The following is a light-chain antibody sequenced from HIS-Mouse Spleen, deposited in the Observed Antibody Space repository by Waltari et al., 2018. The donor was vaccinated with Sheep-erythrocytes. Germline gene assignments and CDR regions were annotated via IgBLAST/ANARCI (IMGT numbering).Light chain of an antibody. V-gene: IGKV1-5*03. CDR3: QQYNSSLT. CDR1: QSISSW. CDR2: KAS. Sequence: DIQMTQSPSTLSASVGERVTITCRASQSISSWLAWYQQKPGQAPKLLIYKASSLESGVPSRFSGSGSGTEFTLTISSLQPDDFATYYCQQYNSSLTFGPGTKVDIK. J-gene: IGKJ3*01.